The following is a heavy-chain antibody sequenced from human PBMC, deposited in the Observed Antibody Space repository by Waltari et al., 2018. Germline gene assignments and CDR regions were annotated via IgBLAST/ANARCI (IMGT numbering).Heavy chain of an antibody. V-gene: IGHV3-33*01. J-gene: IGHJ6*03. CDR3: ARGVDYNKRHYYYYMDV. D-gene: IGHD4-4*01. Sequence: QVQLVESGGGVVQPGRSLRLSCAASGFTFSSYGMHWVRQAPGKGLGGVAVIWYDGSNKNYGGSVKGRLTISGDNSKNTLYLQMNSRRAEDTAVYYCARGVDYNKRHYYYYMDVWGKGTTVTVSS. CDR1: GFTFSSYG. CDR2: IWYDGSNK.